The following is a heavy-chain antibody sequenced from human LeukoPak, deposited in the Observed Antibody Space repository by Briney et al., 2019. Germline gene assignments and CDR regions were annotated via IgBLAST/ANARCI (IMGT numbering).Heavy chain of an antibody. Sequence: GGSLRLSCAASGFTFSNYGMHWVRQAPGRGLEWVAFIRYDGSIKYYADSVTGRFTISRDTSKNTLYLQMNSLRAEDTAVYYCAKDRWTTVTNRDFDYWGQGTLVTVSS. CDR1: GFTFSNYG. J-gene: IGHJ4*02. CDR3: AKDRWTTVTNRDFDY. D-gene: IGHD4-17*01. CDR2: IRYDGSIK. V-gene: IGHV3-30*02.